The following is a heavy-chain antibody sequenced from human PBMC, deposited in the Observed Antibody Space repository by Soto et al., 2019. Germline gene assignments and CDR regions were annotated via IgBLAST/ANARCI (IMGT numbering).Heavy chain of an antibody. D-gene: IGHD2-15*01. CDR1: GGSISSYY. CDR2: IYYSGST. J-gene: IGHJ6*03. Sequence: QVQLQESGPGLVKPSETLSLTCTVSGGSISSYYWSWIRQPPGKGLEWIGHIYYSGSTNYNPSLMSRVTMSVDTSKNQFSLKLSSVTGPDTAVYYCAVRKDCSGGSCYFRGTTTFYMDVWGKGTTVTVSS. V-gene: IGHV4-59*08. CDR3: AVRKDCSGGSCYFRGTTTFYMDV.